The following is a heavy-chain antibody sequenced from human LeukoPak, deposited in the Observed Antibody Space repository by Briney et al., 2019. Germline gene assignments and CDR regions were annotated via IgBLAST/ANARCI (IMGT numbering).Heavy chain of an antibody. CDR3: AGDLGYSSGWYARRGFDY. D-gene: IGHD6-19*01. Sequence: GGSLRLSCAASGFTFDDYGMSWVRQAPGKGLEWVSGINWNGGCTGYADSVKGRFTISRDNAKNSLYLQMNSLRAEDTALYYCAGDLGYSSGWYARRGFDYWGQGTLVTVSS. CDR2: INWNGGCT. J-gene: IGHJ4*02. V-gene: IGHV3-20*04. CDR1: GFTFDDYG.